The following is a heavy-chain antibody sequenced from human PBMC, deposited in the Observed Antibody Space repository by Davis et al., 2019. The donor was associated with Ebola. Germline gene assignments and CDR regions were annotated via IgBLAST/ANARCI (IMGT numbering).Heavy chain of an antibody. V-gene: IGHV4-30-4*08. D-gene: IGHD3-22*01. CDR1: GGSFSGYY. CDR3: ARAQGAVVVVTLDFDY. CDR2: IYYSGST. Sequence: SETLSLTCAVYGGSFSGYYWSWIRQPPGKGLEWIGYIYYSGSTYYNPSLKSRVTISVDTSKNQFSLKLSSVTAADTAVYYCARAQGAVVVVTLDFDYWGQGTLVTVSS. J-gene: IGHJ4*02.